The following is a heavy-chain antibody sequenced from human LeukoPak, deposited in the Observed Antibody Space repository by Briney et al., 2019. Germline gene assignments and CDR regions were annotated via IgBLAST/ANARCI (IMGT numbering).Heavy chain of an antibody. J-gene: IGHJ6*02. CDR3: ARDLGGSVVPAFYYYYGMDV. Sequence: PGGSLRLSCAASGFTFSDYAMHWVRQAPGKGLEYVSVISSNGGSTYYANSVKGRFTISRDNSKNTLYLQMGSLRAEDMAVYYCARDLGGSVVPAFYYYYGMDVWGQGTTVTVSS. D-gene: IGHD2-2*01. CDR1: GFTFSDYA. V-gene: IGHV3-64*01. CDR2: ISSNGGST.